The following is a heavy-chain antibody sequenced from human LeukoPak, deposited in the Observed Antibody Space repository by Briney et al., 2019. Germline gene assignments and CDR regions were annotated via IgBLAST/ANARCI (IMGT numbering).Heavy chain of an antibody. CDR2: IRGSGTTT. CDR3: ARDIVAAGLFFDY. V-gene: IGHV3-23*01. J-gene: IGHJ4*02. D-gene: IGHD6-13*01. CDR1: GFTFSSYV. Sequence: GESLRLSCAASGFTFSSYVMSWVRQAPGKGLEWVSAIRGSGTTTYYADSVKGRFTISRDNSKDTFFLQMNSLRAEDTAVYYCARDIVAAGLFFDYWGQGTLVTVSS.